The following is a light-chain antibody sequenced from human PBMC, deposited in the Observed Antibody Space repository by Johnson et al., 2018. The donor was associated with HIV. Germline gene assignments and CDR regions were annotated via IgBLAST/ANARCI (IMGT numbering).Light chain of an antibody. CDR3: GSWDSSLSAVGV. Sequence: QSVLTQPPSVSAAPGQKVTISCSGSSSNIGNNYVSWYQQLPGTAPKLLISDNNKRPSGIPDRFSGSKSGTSATLGITGLQTGAEADYYCGSWDSSLSAVGVFGTGTKVTVL. J-gene: IGLJ1*01. CDR2: DNN. V-gene: IGLV1-51*01. CDR1: SSNIGNNY.